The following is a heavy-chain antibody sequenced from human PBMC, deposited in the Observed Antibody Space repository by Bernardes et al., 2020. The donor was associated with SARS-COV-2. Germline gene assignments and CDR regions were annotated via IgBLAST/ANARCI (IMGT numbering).Heavy chain of an antibody. J-gene: IGHJ4*02. CDR1: GFTFSSSA. CDR3: AKRSPPGSFYFDF. CDR2: IGFISGLT. D-gene: IGHD1-26*01. Sequence: GSLRLSCAASGFTFSSSAMSWVRQAPGKGLEWLSSIGFISGLTYYADSVKGRFTISGDSSKNTLSLQMNSLRAEDTAIYYCAKRSPPGSFYFDFWGQGALVTVSS. V-gene: IGHV3-23*01.